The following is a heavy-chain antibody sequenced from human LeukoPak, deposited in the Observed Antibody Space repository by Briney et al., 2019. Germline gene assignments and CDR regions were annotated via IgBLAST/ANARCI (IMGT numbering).Heavy chain of an antibody. D-gene: IGHD2-2*01. CDR3: ARDQIVVVPAAPGY. CDR2: ISYDGSNK. J-gene: IGHJ4*02. CDR1: GFTFSSYA. Sequence: PGGSLRLSCVASGFTFSSYALHWVRQAPGKGLEWLAVISYDGSNKYYADSVRGRFTISRDNSKNTLYLQMNSLRAEDTAVYYCARDQIVVVPAAPGYWGQGTLVTVSS. V-gene: IGHV3-30-3*01.